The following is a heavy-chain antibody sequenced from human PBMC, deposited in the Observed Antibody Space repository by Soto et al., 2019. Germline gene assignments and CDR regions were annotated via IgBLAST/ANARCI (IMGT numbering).Heavy chain of an antibody. CDR3: ARAEGRVGRDAFDI. J-gene: IGHJ3*02. CDR1: GGTFSSYA. Sequence: ASVKVSCKASGGTFSSYAISWVRQAPGQGLEWMGGIIPIFGTANYAQKFQGRVTITADESTSTAYMELSSLRSEDTAVYYCARAEGRVGRDAFDIWGQGTMVTVSS. CDR2: IIPIFGTA. D-gene: IGHD3-10*01. V-gene: IGHV1-69*13.